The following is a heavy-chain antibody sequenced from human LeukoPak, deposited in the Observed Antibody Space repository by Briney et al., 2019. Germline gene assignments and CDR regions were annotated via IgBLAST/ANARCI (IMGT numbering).Heavy chain of an antibody. CDR1: GGSISSYY. V-gene: IGHV4-4*07. J-gene: IGHJ4*02. D-gene: IGHD6-19*01. CDR3: ARETEVPGGRSWDF. Sequence: SETLSLTCTVSGGSISSYYWTWIRQPAGKGLEWIGRIHPRGTANHNPSLKSRVIMSLDMSNNQFSLKVRSVTAADTAVYYCARETEVPGGRSWDFWGQGTLVTVSS. CDR2: IHPRGTA.